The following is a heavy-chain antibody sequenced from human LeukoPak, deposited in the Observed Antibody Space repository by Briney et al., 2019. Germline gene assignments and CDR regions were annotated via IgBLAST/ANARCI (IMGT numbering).Heavy chain of an antibody. D-gene: IGHD3-10*01. V-gene: IGHV4-39*07. CDR3: ARSAQFDP. CDR1: GGSISSSSYY. CDR2: IYYSGST. Sequence: PSETLSLTCTVSGGSISSSSYYWGWVRQPPGKGLEWIGSIYYSGSTYYNPSLKSRVTISVDTSKNQFSLKLSSVTAADTAVYYCARSAQFDPWGQGTTVTVSS. J-gene: IGHJ6*02.